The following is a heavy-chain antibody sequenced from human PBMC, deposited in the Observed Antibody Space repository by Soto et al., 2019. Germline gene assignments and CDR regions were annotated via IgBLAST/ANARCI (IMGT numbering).Heavy chain of an antibody. D-gene: IGHD2-15*01. Sequence: QVQLQESGPGLVKPSETLSLTCTVSGGSISSYYWSWIRQPPGKGLEWIGEINHSGSTNYNPSLKSRVTISVDTSKNQFSLKLSSVTAADTAVYYCARRRSDCSGGSCYSKGYYGMDVWGQGTTVTVSS. V-gene: IGHV4-34*01. J-gene: IGHJ6*02. CDR2: INHSGST. CDR1: GGSISSYY. CDR3: ARRRSDCSGGSCYSKGYYGMDV.